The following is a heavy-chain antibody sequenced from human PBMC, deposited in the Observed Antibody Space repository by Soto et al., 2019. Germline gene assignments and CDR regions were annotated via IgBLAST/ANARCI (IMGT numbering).Heavy chain of an antibody. CDR3: ARLGGTGDPLDY. J-gene: IGHJ4*02. Sequence: PGESLKISCKDSGYKFITYWIGWVRQMPGKGLEWIGIIYPGGSDTRYSPSFQGQVTISADKSISTAYLKWSSLKASDTAMYFCARLGGTGDPLDYWGQGTLVTVSS. CDR2: IYPGGSDT. D-gene: IGHD7-27*01. CDR1: GYKFITYW. V-gene: IGHV5-51*01.